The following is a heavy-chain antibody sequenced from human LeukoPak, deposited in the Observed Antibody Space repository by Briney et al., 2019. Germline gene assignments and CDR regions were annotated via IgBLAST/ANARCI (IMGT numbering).Heavy chain of an antibody. J-gene: IGHJ6*02. D-gene: IGHD1-7*01. Sequence: GGSLRLSCAASGLTFSSYAMSWVRQAPGKGLEWVGQTVSEIDGGTTDYATPVKGRFTISRDDSKSTLYLQMNSLKIEDTAVYYCTTDEDWNYARKDVWGQGATVIVSS. CDR1: GLTFSSYA. CDR2: TVSEIDGGTT. CDR3: TTDEDWNYARKDV. V-gene: IGHV3-15*04.